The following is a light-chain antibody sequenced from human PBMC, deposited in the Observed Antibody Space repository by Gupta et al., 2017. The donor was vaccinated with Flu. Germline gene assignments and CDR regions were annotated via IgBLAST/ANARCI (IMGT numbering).Light chain of an antibody. V-gene: IGLV1-51*02. CDR1: SSNIGNNY. Sequence: KVTISCSGNSSNIGNNYVAWYQHLPGTAPKLLIYENDKQPSGIPDRFSGSKSGTSATLGITGVQTGDEADYYCGTWDNSLSAWVFGGGTKLTVL. CDR2: END. J-gene: IGLJ3*02. CDR3: GTWDNSLSAWV.